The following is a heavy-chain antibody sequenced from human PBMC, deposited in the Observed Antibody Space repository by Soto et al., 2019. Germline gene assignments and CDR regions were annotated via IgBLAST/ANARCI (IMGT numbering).Heavy chain of an antibody. CDR3: AGSMVGGSGIDY. J-gene: IGHJ4*02. Sequence: QVQLVQSGAEEKKPGASVKVSCKASGYTFTSYAMHWVRQAPGQRLEWMGWINAGNGNTKYSQKFQVRVTITRDTSASKAYMELSSLRSEDTAVYYCAGSMVGGSGIDYWGQGTLVTVSS. CDR2: INAGNGNT. D-gene: IGHD3-10*01. CDR1: GYTFTSYA. V-gene: IGHV1-3*05.